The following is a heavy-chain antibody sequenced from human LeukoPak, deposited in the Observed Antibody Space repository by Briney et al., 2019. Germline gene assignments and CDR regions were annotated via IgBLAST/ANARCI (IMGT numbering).Heavy chain of an antibody. D-gene: IGHD3-3*01. CDR3: ASITYPDFWSGYYGYFDY. CDR1: GGSFSGYY. V-gene: IGHV4-34*01. J-gene: IGHJ4*02. CDR2: INHSGST. Sequence: PSETLSLTCAVYGGSFSGYYWSWIRQPPGKGLEWIGEINHSGSTNYNPSLKSRVTISVDTSKNQFSLKLSSVTAADTAVYYCASITYPDFWSGYYGYFDYWGQGTLVTVSS.